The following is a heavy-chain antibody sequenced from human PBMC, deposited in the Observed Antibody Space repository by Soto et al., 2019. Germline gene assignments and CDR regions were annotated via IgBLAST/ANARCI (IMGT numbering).Heavy chain of an antibody. CDR1: GGTFSNYE. CDR3: ARVVILVPPASTHSYLEMDV. CDR2: IIPIVGTG. D-gene: IGHD6-6*01. J-gene: IGHJ6*02. Sequence: QVQLVQSGAAVRKPGSSVTVSCKASGGTFSNYEISWVRQAPGQGLEWMGGIIPIVGTGSYAQKFQGRVTITADEPTTTAYMELSSLRFDDTAVYYCARVVILVPPASTHSYLEMDVWGPGTTVTVSS. V-gene: IGHV1-69*01.